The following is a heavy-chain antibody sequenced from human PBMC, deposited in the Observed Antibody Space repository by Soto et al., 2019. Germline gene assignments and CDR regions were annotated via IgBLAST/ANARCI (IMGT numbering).Heavy chain of an antibody. D-gene: IGHD3-10*01. CDR2: ISGSGGST. CDR1: GFTFSIYA. CDR3: AKEGLWFGELLYSNWFDP. V-gene: IGHV3-23*01. Sequence: VGYLRLSCAASGFTFSIYAMSWVRQAPGKGLEWVSAISGSGGSTYYADSVKGRFTISRDNSKNTLYLQMNSLRAEDTAVYYCAKEGLWFGELLYSNWFDPWGQGT. J-gene: IGHJ5*02.